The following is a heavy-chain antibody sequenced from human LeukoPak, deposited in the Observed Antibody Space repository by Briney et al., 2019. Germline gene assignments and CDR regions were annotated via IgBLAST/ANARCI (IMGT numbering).Heavy chain of an antibody. V-gene: IGHV3-48*01. D-gene: IGHD2-15*01. CDR1: GFTFSSFG. J-gene: IGHJ6*03. Sequence: PGGSLRLSCAASGFTFSSFGMNWVRQAPGKGLEWVSYISSSSSTIYYADSVKGRFAISRDNSKNTLYLQMNSLRAEDTAVYYCARDHVVVVVDTKSPHYYYYMDVWGKGTTVTVSS. CDR2: ISSSSSTI. CDR3: ARDHVVVVVDTKSPHYYYYMDV.